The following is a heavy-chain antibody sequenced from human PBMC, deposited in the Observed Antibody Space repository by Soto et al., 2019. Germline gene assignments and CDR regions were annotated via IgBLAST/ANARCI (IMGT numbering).Heavy chain of an antibody. CDR2: INWKSDI. Sequence: GGSLRLSCAVSGFTFDDNAMHWVRQAPEKGLEWVSGINWKSDIGYADSVKGRFTISRDNAKNSLYLQMNSLRAEDTAVYYCARASWHAFDDWGQGSLVTVSS. CDR3: ARASWHAFDD. CDR1: GFTFDDNA. V-gene: IGHV3-9*01. J-gene: IGHJ4*02.